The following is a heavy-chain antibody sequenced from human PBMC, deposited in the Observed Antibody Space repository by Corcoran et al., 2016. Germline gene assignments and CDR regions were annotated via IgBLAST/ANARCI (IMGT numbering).Heavy chain of an antibody. CDR1: GGSISSSSYY. V-gene: IGHV4-39*07. Sequence: QLQLQESGPGLVKPSETLSLTCTVSGGSISSSSYYWGWIRQPPGKGLEWIGSIYYSGSTYYNPSLKSRVTISVDTSKNQFSLKLSSVTAADTAVYYCARVVTIFGVYPNGMDVWGQGTTVTVSS. CDR2: IYYSGST. J-gene: IGHJ6*02. D-gene: IGHD3-3*01. CDR3: ARVVTIFGVYPNGMDV.